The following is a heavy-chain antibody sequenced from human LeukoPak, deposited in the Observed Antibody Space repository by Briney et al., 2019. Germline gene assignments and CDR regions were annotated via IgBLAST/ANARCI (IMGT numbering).Heavy chain of an antibody. CDR3: ARGSNWLDP. CDR2: TYYSGST. CDR1: GESTNNYY. D-gene: IGHD6-6*01. J-gene: IGHJ5*02. V-gene: IGHV4-59*01. Sequence: SETLSLICNVPGESTNNYYWSWVRQPPGKGLEWIGYTYYSGSTNYNPTLKSRVTISKDPSKKQVALKLTSVTAADTAVYYCARGSNWLDPWGQGTLVTVSS.